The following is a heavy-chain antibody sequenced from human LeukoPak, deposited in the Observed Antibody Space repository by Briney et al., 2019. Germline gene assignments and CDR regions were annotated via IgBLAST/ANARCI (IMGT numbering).Heavy chain of an antibody. D-gene: IGHD3-22*01. CDR1: GFTVSSHY. V-gene: IGHV3-66*01. J-gene: IGHJ4*02. CDR3: ARGYESGGYY. CDR2: IYSGGAT. Sequence: PGGSLRLSCAASGFTVSSHYMNWVRQAPGKGLEWVSIIYSGGATYYADSVKGRFTISRDKSKNTLYLQMNSLRAEDTAVYYCARGYESGGYYWGQGTLVTVSS.